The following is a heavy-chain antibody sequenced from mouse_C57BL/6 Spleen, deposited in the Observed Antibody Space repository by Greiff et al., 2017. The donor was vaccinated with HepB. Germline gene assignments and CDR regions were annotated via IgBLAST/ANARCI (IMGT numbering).Heavy chain of an antibody. J-gene: IGHJ2*01. D-gene: IGHD3-1*01. CDR1: GYTFTSYW. V-gene: IGHV1-61*01. CDR2: IYPSDSET. CDR3: ARRGYDTDFDD. Sequence: QVQLQQPGAELVRPGSSVKLSCKASGYTFTSYWMDWVKQRPGQGLEWIGNIYPSDSETHYNQKFKDQATLTVDKSTSTAYMQLSSLTSEDSAVYYCARRGYDTDFDDWGQGTTLTVSS.